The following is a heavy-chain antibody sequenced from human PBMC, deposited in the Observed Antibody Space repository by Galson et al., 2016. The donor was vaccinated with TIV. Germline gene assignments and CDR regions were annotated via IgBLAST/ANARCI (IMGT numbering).Heavy chain of an antibody. Sequence: SVKVSCKASGYSFTNYGIAWVRQAPGQGLEWMGWFSTYNGYTDYAQKLQGRVTMTTETSTSTAYMELRSLSTDDTAMYYCARDPTYYDTNGWGHWGQGTLVIVSS. CDR1: GYSFTNYG. CDR2: FSTYNGYT. J-gene: IGHJ4*02. V-gene: IGHV1-18*01. CDR3: ARDPTYYDTNGWGH. D-gene: IGHD3-22*01.